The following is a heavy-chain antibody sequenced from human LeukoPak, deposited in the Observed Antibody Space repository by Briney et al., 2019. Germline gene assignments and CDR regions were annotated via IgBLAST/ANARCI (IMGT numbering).Heavy chain of an antibody. CDR1: GGSISSYY. CDR3: ARVGDYKKQDFWDTYYFDY. D-gene: IGHD3-3*01. Sequence: SETLSLTCTVSGGSISSYYWSWIRQPPGKGLEWIGYIYYSGSTNYNPSLKSRVTISVDTSKNQFSLKLSSVTAADTAVYYCARVGDYKKQDFWDTYYFDYWGQGTLVTVSS. V-gene: IGHV4-59*01. CDR2: IYYSGST. J-gene: IGHJ4*02.